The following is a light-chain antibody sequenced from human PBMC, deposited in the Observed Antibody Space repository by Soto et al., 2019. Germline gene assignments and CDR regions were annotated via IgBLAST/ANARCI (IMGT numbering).Light chain of an antibody. CDR3: QQLQRTPFT. J-gene: IGKJ3*01. Sequence: QLTQSPSSLSASVGDRVTITSRPSQNVSLYLAWYHKKAGKAPKLLIYGASTLQSGVPSRFSGFGSGTEFTLTISSLQPEDFATYHCQQLQRTPFTFGRGTTVDV. CDR2: GAS. CDR1: QNVSLY. V-gene: IGKV1-9*01.